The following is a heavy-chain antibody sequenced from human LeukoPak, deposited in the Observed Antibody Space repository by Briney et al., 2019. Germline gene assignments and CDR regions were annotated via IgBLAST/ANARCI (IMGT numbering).Heavy chain of an antibody. D-gene: IGHD2-2*01. J-gene: IGHJ4*02. CDR1: GGTFSSYA. V-gene: IGHV1-69*05. CDR2: FTPIFGTA. Sequence: ASVKVSCKASGGTFSSYAIAWVRQAPGQGLEWMGMFTPIFGTANYAQKFQGRITITTDESTNTGYMELTSLRSEDTAMYYCARSQGGQPDYWGQGTLVTVSS. CDR3: ARSQGGQPDY.